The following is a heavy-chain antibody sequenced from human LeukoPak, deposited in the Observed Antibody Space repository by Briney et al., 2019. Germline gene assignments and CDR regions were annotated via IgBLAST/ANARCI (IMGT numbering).Heavy chain of an antibody. D-gene: IGHD4-23*01. CDR3: AKDPTAGWGYGGNRHYFDY. CDR1: GFTFSSYG. CDR2: ISYDGSNK. V-gene: IGHV3-30*18. Sequence: PGGSLRLSCAASGFTFSSYGMHWVRQAPGKGLEWVAVISYDGSNKYYADSVKGRFTISRDNSKNTLYLQMNSLRAEDTAVYYCAKDPTAGWGYGGNRHYFDYWDQGTLVTVSS. J-gene: IGHJ4*02.